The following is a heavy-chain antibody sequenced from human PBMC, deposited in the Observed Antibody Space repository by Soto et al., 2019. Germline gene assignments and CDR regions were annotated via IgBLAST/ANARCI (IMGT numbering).Heavy chain of an antibody. CDR2: IYYSGST. V-gene: IGHV4-61*01. J-gene: IGHJ4*02. D-gene: IGHD6-13*01. CDR3: ARGVDAAGRRGLFDY. Sequence: SETLSLTCTVSGGSVSSGSYYWSWIRQPPGKGLEWIGYIYYSGSTNYNPSLKSRVTISVDTSKNQFSLKLSSVTAADTAVYYCARGVDAAGRRGLFDYWGQGTLVTVSS. CDR1: GGSVSSGSYY.